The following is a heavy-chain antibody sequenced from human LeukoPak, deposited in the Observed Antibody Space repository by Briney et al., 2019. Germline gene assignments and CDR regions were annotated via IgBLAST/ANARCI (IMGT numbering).Heavy chain of an antibody. D-gene: IGHD3-16*01. CDR2: IYYSGST. V-gene: IGHV4-39*01. Sequence: PSETLSLTCTVSGGSISSSSYYWGWIRQPPGKGLEWIGSIYYSGSTYYNPSLKSRVTISVDTSKNQFSLKLSSVTAADTAVYYCARHYDSQRGPDYWGQGTLVTVSS. CDR1: GGSISSSSYY. J-gene: IGHJ4*02. CDR3: ARHYDSQRGPDY.